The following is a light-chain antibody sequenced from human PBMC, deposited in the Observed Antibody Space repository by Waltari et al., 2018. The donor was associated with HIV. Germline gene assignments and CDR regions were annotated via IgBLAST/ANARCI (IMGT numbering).Light chain of an antibody. CDR2: DNG. CDR3: GTWDSSLSLYV. Sequence: QSILTQSPSVSAAPGQKVTVSCSGDNSNLGNNFVSWYQQVPGRAPPLLIYDNGKRPSGIPGRFSAFKAGVSATLGIAGLQIVDEADYYCGTWDSSLSLYVFGPGTTVAVL. CDR1: NSNLGNNF. J-gene: IGLJ1*01. V-gene: IGLV1-51*01.